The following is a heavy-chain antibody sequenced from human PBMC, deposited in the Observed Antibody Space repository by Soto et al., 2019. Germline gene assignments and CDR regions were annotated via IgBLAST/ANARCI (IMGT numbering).Heavy chain of an antibody. CDR3: AKGTEAVAGNYFDL. Sequence: EVQLLESGGDLVQPGGSLRLSCVASGFTFSSYVMNWVRQAPGKGLEWVSTISGSGSSTSYADSVKGRFSISRDNPKTTLFLQMNSLRAEDTAVYYCAKGTEAVAGNYFDLWGRGTLVTVSS. J-gene: IGHJ2*01. CDR2: ISGSGSST. CDR1: GFTFSSYV. V-gene: IGHV3-23*01. D-gene: IGHD6-19*01.